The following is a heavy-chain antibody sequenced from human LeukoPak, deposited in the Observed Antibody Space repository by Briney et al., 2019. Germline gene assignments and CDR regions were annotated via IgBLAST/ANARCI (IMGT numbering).Heavy chain of an antibody. V-gene: IGHV3-20*04. CDR2: INWNCGSK. D-gene: IGHD2-15*01. CDR1: GFTFDDYG. J-gene: IGHJ6*03. Sequence: GGSLRLSCAASGFTFDDYGMSWVRQAPGKELEWVSGINWNCGSKGYADSVKGRFTISRDNAKNSLYLQMNSLRAEDTALYYCARTVVAATYYYMDVWGKGTTVTVSS. CDR3: ARTVVAATYYYMDV.